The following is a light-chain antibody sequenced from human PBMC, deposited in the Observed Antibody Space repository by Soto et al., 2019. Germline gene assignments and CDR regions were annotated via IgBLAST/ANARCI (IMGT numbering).Light chain of an antibody. J-gene: IGLJ2*01. V-gene: IGLV2-23*01. CDR3: SSYAGSSTHVV. Sequence: QSALTQPASVSGSPGQSITISCTGISSDVGSYNLVSWYQQHPGKAPKVMIYEGSKRPSGVSNRFSGSRPGNTAPLTISGLQAEDEAHYYCSSYAGSSTHVVFGGGTKVTVL. CDR2: EGS. CDR1: SSDVGSYNL.